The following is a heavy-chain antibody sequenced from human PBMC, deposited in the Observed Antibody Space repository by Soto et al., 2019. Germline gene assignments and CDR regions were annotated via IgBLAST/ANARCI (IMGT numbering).Heavy chain of an antibody. CDR3: VKDRRTEAYGMEV. CDR2: ISYDGTNK. CDR1: GFTFSSHG. D-gene: IGHD2-21*01. Sequence: QVQMVESGGGVVQPGRSLRLSCAASGFTFSSHGLHWVRQAPSRGLEWVAVISYDGTNKQYGDSVKGRFTISRDNSQNTRYLQMNSLGADDTAVYYCVKDRRTEAYGMEVWGQGTTVTVSS. V-gene: IGHV3-30*18. J-gene: IGHJ6*02.